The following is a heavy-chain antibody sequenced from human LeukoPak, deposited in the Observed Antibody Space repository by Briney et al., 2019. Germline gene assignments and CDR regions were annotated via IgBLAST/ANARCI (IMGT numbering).Heavy chain of an antibody. CDR3: AKYKRDIVAT. V-gene: IGHV3-30*02. CDR2: IRYDGSNK. CDR1: GFTFSSYG. Sequence: QAGGCLRLSCAASGFTFSSYGMHWVSQAPGKGLEWVAFIRYDGSNKYYAESVKGRFPISSANSKNTLYLQMNSLRAEDTAVYYCAKYKRDIVATWGQGTLVTVSS. D-gene: IGHD5-12*01. J-gene: IGHJ4*02.